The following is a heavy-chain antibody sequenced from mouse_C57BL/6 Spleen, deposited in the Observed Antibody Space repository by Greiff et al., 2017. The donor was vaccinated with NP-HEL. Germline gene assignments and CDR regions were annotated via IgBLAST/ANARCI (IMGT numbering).Heavy chain of an antibody. V-gene: IGHV2-2*01. Sequence: QVQLKESGPGLVQPSQSLSITCTVSGFSLTSYGVHWVRQSPGKGLEWLGVIWRGGSTDYNAAFISRLSISKDNSKSQVFFKMNSLQADDTTIYYCARKLYQYAMDYWGQGTSVTVSS. CDR3: ARKLYQYAMDY. CDR1: GFSLTSYG. D-gene: IGHD2-12*01. J-gene: IGHJ4*01. CDR2: IWRGGST.